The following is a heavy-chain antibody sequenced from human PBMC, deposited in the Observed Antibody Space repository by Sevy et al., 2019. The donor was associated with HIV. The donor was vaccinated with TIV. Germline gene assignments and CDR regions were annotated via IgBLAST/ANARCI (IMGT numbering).Heavy chain of an antibody. D-gene: IGHD4-4*01. CDR1: GGSISSYY. CDR2: FYYSGDT. V-gene: IGHV4-59*01. Sequence: SEILSLTCTVSGGSISSYYWSWIRQPPGKGLEWIGYFYYSGDTDYNSSLKNRVTISVDKSKNQLSLRLSSVTAADTAVYYCARERYDSNWYGLESGNDALDVWGQGTLVTVSS. CDR3: ARERYDSNWYGLESGNDALDV. J-gene: IGHJ3*01.